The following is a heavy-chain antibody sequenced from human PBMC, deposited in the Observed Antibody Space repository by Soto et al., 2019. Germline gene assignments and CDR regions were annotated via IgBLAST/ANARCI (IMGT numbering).Heavy chain of an antibody. CDR3: ARGVRGVAPIAIGFYVDY. Sequence: QVQLVESGGGVVPPGRSLRLSCAASGFIFNSYGMHWIRQAPGKGLEWVAVISYDGSNIFYADSVKGRFTISRDNSNNTLYLQMNSLRGDDTAVYYCARGVRGVAPIAIGFYVDYWGQGTLVTTAS. V-gene: IGHV3-30*03. J-gene: IGHJ4*02. CDR1: GFIFNSYG. CDR2: ISYDGSNI. D-gene: IGHD5-12*01.